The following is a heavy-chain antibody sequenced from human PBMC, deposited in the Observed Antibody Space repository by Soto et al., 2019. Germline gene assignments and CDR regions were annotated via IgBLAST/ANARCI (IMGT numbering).Heavy chain of an antibody. CDR1: GFTFSTYW. D-gene: IGHD3-22*01. CDR3: ARDQGRYYDPLD. V-gene: IGHV3-74*01. J-gene: IGHJ4*02. Sequence: EVQLVEAGGGLVQPGGSLRLSCAASGFTFSTYWKHWVRQAAGKGLEWVSRISNDGISTSYADSVKGRFTISRDNAKNTLYLQMNSLRAEDTAVYYCARDQGRYYDPLDSGQGTLVTVSS. CDR2: ISNDGIST.